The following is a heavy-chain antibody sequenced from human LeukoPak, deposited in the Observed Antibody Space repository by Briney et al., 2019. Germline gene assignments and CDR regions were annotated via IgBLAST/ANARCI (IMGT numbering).Heavy chain of an antibody. CDR2: ISSSSSTI. CDR1: GFTXXXYS. V-gene: IGHV3-48*01. D-gene: IGHD6-19*01. CDR3: AREQIAVAGSNWFDP. Sequence: GFTXXXYSMNWVRQAPGKGLEWVSYISSSSSTIYYADSVKGRFTISRDNAKNSLYLQMNSLRAEDTAVYYCAREQIAVAGSNWFDPWGQGTLVTVSS. J-gene: IGHJ5*02.